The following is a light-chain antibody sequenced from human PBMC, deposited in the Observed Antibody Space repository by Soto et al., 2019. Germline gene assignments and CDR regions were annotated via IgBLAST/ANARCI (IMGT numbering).Light chain of an antibody. J-gene: IGKJ4*01. CDR3: QQANSFPLT. V-gene: IGKV1D-12*01. CDR1: QDIRSW. Sequence: DIQMTQSPXSVSASVGDRVTITCRASQDIRSWLAWYQQKPGKGPKLLIYGASSLQSGVPSRFSGSGSGTDFILTISSLQPEDFATYYCQQANSFPLTFGGGTKVEIK. CDR2: GAS.